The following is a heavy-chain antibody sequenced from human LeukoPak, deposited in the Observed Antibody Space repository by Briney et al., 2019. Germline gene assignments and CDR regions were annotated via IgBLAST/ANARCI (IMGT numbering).Heavy chain of an antibody. Sequence: SQTLSLTCTVSGGSISSGDYYWSWIRQPPGKGLEWIGCIYYSGSTYYNPSLKSRVTISVDTSKNQFSLKLSSVTAADTAVYYCARVLAVFGVVIPRYYFDYWGQGTLVTVSS. V-gene: IGHV4-30-4*08. CDR2: IYYSGST. J-gene: IGHJ4*02. CDR3: ARVLAVFGVVIPRYYFDY. D-gene: IGHD3-3*01. CDR1: GGSISSGDYY.